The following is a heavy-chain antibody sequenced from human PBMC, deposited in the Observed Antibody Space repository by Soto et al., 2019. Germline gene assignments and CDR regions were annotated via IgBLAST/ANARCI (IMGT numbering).Heavy chain of an antibody. Sequence: QVQLQVSGPGLVKPSATLSLSCTVSTGSTNSFYWSWIRQPPGKGLQWLGYFFYTGSTNHNPSLKSRVTISLDMSSSQFSLRMSSVTAADTAMYYCARSRDGYNLNPIDQWGQGLLVTVSS. CDR3: ARSRDGYNLNPIDQ. CDR2: FFYTGST. V-gene: IGHV4-59*01. D-gene: IGHD5-12*01. CDR1: TGSTNSFY. J-gene: IGHJ4*02.